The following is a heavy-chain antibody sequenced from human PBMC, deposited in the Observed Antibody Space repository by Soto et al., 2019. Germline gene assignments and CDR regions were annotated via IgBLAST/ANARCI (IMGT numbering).Heavy chain of an antibody. Sequence: TSETLSLTCTVSGGSISSYYWSWIRQPTGKGLEWIGSIYYSGSTYNNPSLRSRVSMSIDTSKDQFSLKLKSVTAADTALYFCARQRTSVVTQAYFDVWGPGSLVTVSS. J-gene: IGHJ4*02. CDR1: GGSISSYY. CDR2: IYYSGST. CDR3: ARQRTSVVTQAYFDV. D-gene: IGHD2-21*02. V-gene: IGHV4-59*04.